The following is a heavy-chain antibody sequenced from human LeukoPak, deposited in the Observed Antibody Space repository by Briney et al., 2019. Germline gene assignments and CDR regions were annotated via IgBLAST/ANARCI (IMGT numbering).Heavy chain of an antibody. D-gene: IGHD3-10*01. CDR1: GFSLSTSGVG. J-gene: IGHJ4*02. V-gene: IGHV2-5*02. CDR2: IYWDDDK. CDR3: AHRRGYYGSGSYYNSRPYDY. Sequence: SGPTLVNPTQTLTLTCTFSGFSLSTSGVGVGRIRQPPGKALEWLALIYWDDDKRYSPSLKSRLTITKDTSKNQVVLTMTNMDPVDTATYYCAHRRGYYGSGSYYNSRPYDYWGQGTLVTVSS.